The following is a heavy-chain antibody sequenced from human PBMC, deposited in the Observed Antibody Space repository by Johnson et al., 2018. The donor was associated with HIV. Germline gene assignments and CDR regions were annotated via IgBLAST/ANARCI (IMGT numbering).Heavy chain of an antibody. V-gene: IGHV3-30*04. J-gene: IGHJ3*02. CDR1: GFTFRSYA. CDR2: ISYDGKST. CDR3: AKVLYESSGYYFDAFDI. Sequence: QVQLVESGGGVVQPGRSLRLSCAASGFTFRSYAMHWVRQAPGKGLEWVAVISYDGKSTYYADSVKGRFTISRDNSKNTLYLQMNSLTAEDTAEYYCAKVLYESSGYYFDAFDIWGQGTTVTVSS. D-gene: IGHD3-22*01.